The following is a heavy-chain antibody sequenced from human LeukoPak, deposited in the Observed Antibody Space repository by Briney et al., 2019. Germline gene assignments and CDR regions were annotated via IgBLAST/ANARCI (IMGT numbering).Heavy chain of an antibody. CDR3: AKDGGEYYDILTGYYPRLNYMDV. J-gene: IGHJ6*03. D-gene: IGHD3-9*01. V-gene: IGHV3-23*01. CDR2: ISGSGGST. CDR1: GFTFSTYG. Sequence: GGSLRLSCAASGFTFSTYGMSWVRQAPGKGLEWVSAISGSGGSTYYADSVKGRFTISRDNSKNTLYLQMNSLRAEDTAVYYCAKDGGEYYDILTGYYPRLNYMDVWGKGTTVTISS.